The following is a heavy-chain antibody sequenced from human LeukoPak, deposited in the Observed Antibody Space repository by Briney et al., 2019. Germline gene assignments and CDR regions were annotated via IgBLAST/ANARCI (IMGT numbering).Heavy chain of an antibody. Sequence: GGSLRLSCAASGFTFSSSDMNWVRQAPGKGLEWVSYISSSGSTIYYADSVKGRFTISRDNAKNSLYLQMNSLRAEDTAVYYCAELGITMIGGVWGKGTTVTISS. V-gene: IGHV3-48*03. CDR1: GFTFSSSD. CDR3: AELGITMIGGV. D-gene: IGHD3-10*02. J-gene: IGHJ6*04. CDR2: ISSSGSTI.